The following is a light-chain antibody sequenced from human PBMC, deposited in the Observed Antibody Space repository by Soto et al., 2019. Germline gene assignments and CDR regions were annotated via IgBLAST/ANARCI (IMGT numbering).Light chain of an antibody. J-gene: IGKJ3*01. CDR2: GAA. Sequence: EIVLTQSPGTLSLSPGERATLFCRASQSVSSTYLAWYQHKPGQAPRLLIYGAATGAAGVPDRFSGSGSGTDFTLTISRLEPEDFAVYYCQQYGSSPLFTFGPGT. CDR3: QQYGSSPLFT. CDR1: QSVSSTY. V-gene: IGKV3-20*01.